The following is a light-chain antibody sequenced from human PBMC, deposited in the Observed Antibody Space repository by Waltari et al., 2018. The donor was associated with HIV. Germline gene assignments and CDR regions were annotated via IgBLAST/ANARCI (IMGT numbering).Light chain of an antibody. Sequence: QSGLTQRHSASGTPGPRVTLARSGSSTNIGNNDFFWYQQLPGTAPKVLIYRNDQRPSVVPDRFSAPKSVASASLAISGLRSEDEADYYCATWDDSLSGPVFGVGTKLTVL. CDR3: ATWDDSLSGPV. J-gene: IGLJ3*02. CDR1: STNIGNND. V-gene: IGLV1-47*01. CDR2: RND.